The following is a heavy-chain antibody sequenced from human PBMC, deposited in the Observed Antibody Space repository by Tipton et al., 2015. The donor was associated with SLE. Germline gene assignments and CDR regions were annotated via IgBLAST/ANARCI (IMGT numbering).Heavy chain of an antibody. V-gene: IGHV1-18*01. D-gene: IGHD3-10*01. CDR2: ISAYNGNT. Sequence: LVQSGAEVKKPGASVKVSCKASGYTFTSCGISWVRQAPGQGLEWMGWISAYNGNTNYAQKLQGRVTMTTDTSTSTAYMELRSLRSDDTAVYYCARDANYYGSGSYPYWGQGTLVTVSS. J-gene: IGHJ4*02. CDR3: ARDANYYGSGSYPY. CDR1: GYTFTSCG.